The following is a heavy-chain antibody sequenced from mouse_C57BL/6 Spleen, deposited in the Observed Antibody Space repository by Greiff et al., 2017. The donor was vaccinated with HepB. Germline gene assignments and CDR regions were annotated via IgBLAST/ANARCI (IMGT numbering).Heavy chain of an antibody. CDR1: GYTFTSYW. D-gene: IGHD1-1*01. CDR3: ARYTTVVATDGFDY. V-gene: IGHV1-55*01. J-gene: IGHJ2*01. CDR2: IYPGSGST. Sequence: LQQSGAELVKPGASVKMSCKASGYTFTSYWITWVKQRPGQGLEWIGDIYPGSGSTNYNEKFKSKATLTVDTSSSTAYMQLSSLTSEDSAVYYCARYTTVVATDGFDYWGQGTTLTVSS.